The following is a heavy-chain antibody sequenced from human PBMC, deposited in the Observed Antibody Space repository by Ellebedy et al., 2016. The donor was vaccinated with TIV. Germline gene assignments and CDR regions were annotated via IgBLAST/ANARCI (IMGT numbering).Heavy chain of an antibody. J-gene: IGHJ4*02. CDR2: LYYSGST. V-gene: IGHV4-39*01. D-gene: IGHD4-23*01. CDR3: ARRSVLTHFDY. CDR1: GDSISSSSYY. Sequence: MPSETLSLTCTVSGDSISSSSYYRGWIRQPPGKGLEWIGSLYYSGSTYYNPSLKSRVTISVDTSKTQFSLKLSSVSAADTAVYYCARRSVLTHFDYWGQGTLVIVSS.